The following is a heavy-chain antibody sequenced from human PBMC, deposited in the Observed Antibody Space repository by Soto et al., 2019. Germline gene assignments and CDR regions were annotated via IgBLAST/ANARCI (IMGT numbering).Heavy chain of an antibody. V-gene: IGHV1-2*04. Sequence: QVQLVQSGAEVKKPGASVKVSCKASGYTLTGYYMHWVRQAPGQGLEWMGWINPNSGGTNYAQKFQGWVTMTRDTSISTAYMELSRLRSDDTAVYYCATQRSEWELSFDYWGQGTLVTVSS. CDR1: GYTLTGYY. D-gene: IGHD1-26*01. J-gene: IGHJ4*02. CDR3: ATQRSEWELSFDY. CDR2: INPNSGGT.